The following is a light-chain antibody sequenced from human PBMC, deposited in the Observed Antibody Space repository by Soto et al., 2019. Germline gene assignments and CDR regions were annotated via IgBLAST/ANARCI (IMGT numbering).Light chain of an antibody. Sequence: DIQMTQYPSSLSASVGDRVTITCRASQGISNYLVWFQQKPGKAPKSLIYAASSLQSGLPSKFSGSGSWTDFTLAITSLQPVDFAPYYYQQYTSYPITFSQGTRLESK. CDR1: QGISNY. CDR3: QQYTSYPIT. V-gene: IGKV1-16*02. J-gene: IGKJ5*01. CDR2: AAS.